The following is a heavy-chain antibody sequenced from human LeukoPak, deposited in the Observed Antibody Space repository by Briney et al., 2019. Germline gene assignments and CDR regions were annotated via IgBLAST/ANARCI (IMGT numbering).Heavy chain of an antibody. J-gene: IGHJ4*02. D-gene: IGHD5-24*01. CDR3: ARDPPQDGYNSYYFDY. CDR1: GYTFTGYY. V-gene: IGHV1-2*02. CDR2: INPNSGGT. Sequence: GASVKVSCKASGYTFTGYYMHWVRQAPGQGLEWMGWINPNSGGTNYAQKFQGRVTMTRDTSISTAYMELSRLRSDDTAVYYCARDPPQDGYNSYYFDYWGQGTLVTVSS.